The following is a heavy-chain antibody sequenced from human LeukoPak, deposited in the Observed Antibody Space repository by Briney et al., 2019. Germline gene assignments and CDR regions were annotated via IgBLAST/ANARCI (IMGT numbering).Heavy chain of an antibody. CDR2: ISSSSSHI. CDR3: ARGTYYDFPNCFDP. J-gene: IGHJ5*02. CDR1: RFTFSRYS. Sequence: GGSLRLSCAASRFTFSRYSMNWVRQAPGKGLEGVSFISSSSSHIYYADSLKGRFTISRDNARNSLYLQMNSLRAEDAAVYYCARGTYYDFPNCFDPWGQGTLVTVSS. V-gene: IGHV3-21*01. D-gene: IGHD3-3*01.